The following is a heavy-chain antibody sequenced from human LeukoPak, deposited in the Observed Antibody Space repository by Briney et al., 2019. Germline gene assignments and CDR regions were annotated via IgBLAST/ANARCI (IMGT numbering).Heavy chain of an antibody. CDR2: ITPIFGTS. V-gene: IGHV1-69*06. CDR1: GGTFSSYA. J-gene: IGHJ4*02. CDR3: ARDGVPSRNYYDSSGYYR. D-gene: IGHD3-22*01. Sequence: ASVKVSCKTSGGTFSSYAINWVRQAPGQGLEWMGGITPIFGTSNYAQKFQGRVTITADKSTSTAYMELSTLRSEDTAVYYCARDGVPSRNYYDSSGYYRWGQGTLVTVSS.